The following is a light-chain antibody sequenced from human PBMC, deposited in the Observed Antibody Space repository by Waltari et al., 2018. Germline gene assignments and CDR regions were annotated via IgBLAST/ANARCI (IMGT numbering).Light chain of an antibody. V-gene: IGKV3-15*01. Sequence: EIVMTQSPATLSVSPGERATLSCRASQRISSNLAWYQQKPGQAPRLLIYRASTRASGIPARFSGSGSGTEVSLTISSMQSEDFAVYFCQQYNDWAYTFGQGTKLEIK. CDR3: QQYNDWAYT. CDR1: QRISSN. J-gene: IGKJ2*01. CDR2: RAS.